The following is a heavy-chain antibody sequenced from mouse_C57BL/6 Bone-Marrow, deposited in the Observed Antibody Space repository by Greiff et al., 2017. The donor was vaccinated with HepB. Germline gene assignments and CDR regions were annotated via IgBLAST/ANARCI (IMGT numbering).Heavy chain of an antibody. Sequence: DVKLVESGGGLVQPGGSLKLSCAASGFTFSDYYMYWVRQTPEKRLEWVAYISNGGGSTYYPDTVKGRFTISRDNAKNTLYLQMSRLKSEDTAMYYYARKSWLPCYALDYWGQGTTVTVSS. CDR2: ISNGGGST. CDR3: ARKSWLPCYALDY. V-gene: IGHV5-12*01. CDR1: GFTFSDYY. J-gene: IGHJ4*01. D-gene: IGHD1-2*01.